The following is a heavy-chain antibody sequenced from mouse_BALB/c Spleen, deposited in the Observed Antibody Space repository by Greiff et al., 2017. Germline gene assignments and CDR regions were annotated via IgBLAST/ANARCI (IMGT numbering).Heavy chain of an antibody. J-gene: IGHJ4*01. CDR1: GYTFTSYT. D-gene: IGHD1-2*01. CDR3: ARREFITTAGMDY. CDR2: INPSSGYT. V-gene: IGHV1-4*02. Sequence: VQLQQSAAELARPGASVKMSCKASGYTFTSYTMHWVKQRPGQGLEWIGYINPSSGYTEYNQKFKDKTTLTADKSSSTAYMQLSSLTSEDSAVYYCARREFITTAGMDYWGQGTSVTVSS.